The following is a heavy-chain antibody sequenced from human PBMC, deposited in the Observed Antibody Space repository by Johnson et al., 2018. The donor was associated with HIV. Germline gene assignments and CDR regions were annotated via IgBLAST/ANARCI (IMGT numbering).Heavy chain of an antibody. Sequence: VQVVESGGGLVKPGGSLRLSCAASGFTFSNAWMSWVRQAPGKGLEWVGRIKSKTDGGTTDYAAPVKGRFTISRDDSKNTLYLQMNSLKTEDTAVYYCTTGFTLLVPDAFDIWGQGTMVTVSS. CDR2: IKSKTDGGTT. CDR1: GFTFSNAW. V-gene: IGHV3-15*01. J-gene: IGHJ3*02. D-gene: IGHD6-13*01. CDR3: TTGFTLLVPDAFDI.